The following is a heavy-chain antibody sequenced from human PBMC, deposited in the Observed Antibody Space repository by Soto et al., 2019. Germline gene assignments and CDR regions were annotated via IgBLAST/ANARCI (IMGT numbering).Heavy chain of an antibody. Sequence: SETLSLTCAVSGGSISSGGYSWSWIRQPPGKGLEWIGYIYHSGSTYYNPSLKSRVTISVDRSKNQFSLKLSSVTAADTAVYYCARGVYCSSTSCSLFDYWGQGTLVTSPQ. CDR2: IYHSGST. J-gene: IGHJ4*02. CDR1: GGSISSGGYS. V-gene: IGHV4-30-2*01. D-gene: IGHD2-2*01. CDR3: ARGVYCSSTSCSLFDY.